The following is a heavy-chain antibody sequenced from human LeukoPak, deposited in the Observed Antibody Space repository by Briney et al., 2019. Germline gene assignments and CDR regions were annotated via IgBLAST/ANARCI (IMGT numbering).Heavy chain of an antibody. Sequence: SETLSLTCAVYGGSFSGYYWSWIRQPPGKGLGWIGEINHSGSTNYNPSLKSRVTISVDTSKNQFSLKLSSVTAADTAVYYCARVGEIQLWLGRYFDLWGRGTLVTVSS. CDR2: INHSGST. J-gene: IGHJ2*01. CDR3: ARVGEIQLWLGRYFDL. V-gene: IGHV4-34*01. CDR1: GGSFSGYY. D-gene: IGHD5-18*01.